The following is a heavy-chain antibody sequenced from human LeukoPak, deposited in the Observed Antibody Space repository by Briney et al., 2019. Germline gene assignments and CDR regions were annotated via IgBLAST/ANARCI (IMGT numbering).Heavy chain of an antibody. V-gene: IGHV3-9*03. J-gene: IGHJ4*02. Sequence: PGGSLRLSCAASGFTFDDYAMHWVRQAPGKGLEWVSGISWNSGSIGYADSVKGRFTISRDNAKNSLYLQMNSLRAEDMALYYCAKDTADGSYYLNYGLDYWGQGTLVTVSS. CDR1: GFTFDDYA. D-gene: IGHD1-26*01. CDR3: AKDTADGSYYLNYGLDY. CDR2: ISWNSGSI.